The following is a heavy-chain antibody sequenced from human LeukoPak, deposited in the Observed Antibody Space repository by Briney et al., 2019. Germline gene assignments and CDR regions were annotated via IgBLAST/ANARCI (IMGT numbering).Heavy chain of an antibody. D-gene: IGHD2-2*01. CDR1: GFTFSSYG. Sequence: SGGSLRLSCAASGFTFSSYGMHWVRQAPGKGLEWVAFIRYDGSNKYYADSVKGRFTISRDNSKNTLYLQMNSLRAEDTAVYYCAKCPVHQLLPFDYWGQGTLVTVSS. CDR2: IRYDGSNK. J-gene: IGHJ4*02. CDR3: AKCPVHQLLPFDY. V-gene: IGHV3-30*02.